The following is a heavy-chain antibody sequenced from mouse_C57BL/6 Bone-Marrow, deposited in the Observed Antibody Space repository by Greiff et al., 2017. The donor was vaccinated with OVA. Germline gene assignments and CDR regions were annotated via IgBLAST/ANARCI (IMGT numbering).Heavy chain of an antibody. V-gene: IGHV1-50*01. Sequence: VQLQQPGAELVKPGASVKLSCKASGYTFTSYWMQWVNQRPGQGLEWIGEIDPSDSYTNYNQKFKGKATLTVDTSSSTAYMQLSSLTSEDSAVYYCARYGQAWFAYWGQGTLVTVSA. CDR1: GYTFTSYW. J-gene: IGHJ3*01. CDR2: IDPSDSYT. CDR3: ARYGQAWFAY. D-gene: IGHD1-1*02.